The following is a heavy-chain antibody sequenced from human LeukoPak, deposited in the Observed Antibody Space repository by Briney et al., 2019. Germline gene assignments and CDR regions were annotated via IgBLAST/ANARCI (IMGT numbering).Heavy chain of an antibody. CDR3: ARHRYSSGWYDY. J-gene: IGHJ4*02. CDR2: IYYSGST. CDR1: GGSISSYY. Sequence: SETLSLTCTVSGGSISSYYWSWIRQPPGKGLEWIGYIYYSGSTNYNPSLKSRVTISVDTSKNQFSLKLSSVTAADKAVYYCARHRYSSGWYDYWGQGTLVTVSS. V-gene: IGHV4-59*08. D-gene: IGHD6-19*01.